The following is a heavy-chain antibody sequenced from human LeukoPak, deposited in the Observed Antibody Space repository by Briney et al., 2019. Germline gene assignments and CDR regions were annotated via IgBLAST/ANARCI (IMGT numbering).Heavy chain of an antibody. CDR1: GFTFSSCA. CDR3: AKELHGSGNYAFDY. V-gene: IGHV3-23*01. J-gene: IGHJ4*02. D-gene: IGHD3-10*01. Sequence: GGSLRLSCAASGFTFSSCALSWVRQAPGKGLEWVSTVSVNGGTTYYTDSVKGRFTISRDNSKNTLYLQMNSLRAEDTAVYFCAKELHGSGNYAFDYWGQGTLVTVSS. CDR2: VSVNGGTT.